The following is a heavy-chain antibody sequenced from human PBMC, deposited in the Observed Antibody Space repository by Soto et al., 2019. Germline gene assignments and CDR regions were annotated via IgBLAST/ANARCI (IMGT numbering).Heavy chain of an antibody. CDR3: ARGPPLSTSWFLWWFDP. Sequence: SETLSLTCTVSGGSISSYYWSWIRQPPGKGLEWIGYIYYSGSTNYNPSLKSRVTISVDTSKNQFSLKLSSVTAADTAVYYCARGPPLSTSWFLWWFDPWGQGTLVTV. D-gene: IGHD6-13*01. J-gene: IGHJ5*02. CDR1: GGSISSYY. V-gene: IGHV4-59*01. CDR2: IYYSGST.